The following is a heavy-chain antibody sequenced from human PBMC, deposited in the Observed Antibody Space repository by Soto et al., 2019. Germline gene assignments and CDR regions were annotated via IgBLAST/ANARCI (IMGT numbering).Heavy chain of an antibody. D-gene: IGHD3-3*01. J-gene: IGHJ5*02. V-gene: IGHV4-34*01. CDR2: INHSGST. CDR3: ARGLYDFWSGYYTS. Sequence: SETLSLTCAVYGGCFSGYCWRWIRQPPGKGLEWIGEINHSGSTNYNPSLKSRVTISVDTSKNQFSLKLSSVTAADTAVYYCARGLYDFWSGYYTSWGQGTLVTVSS. CDR1: GGCFSGYC.